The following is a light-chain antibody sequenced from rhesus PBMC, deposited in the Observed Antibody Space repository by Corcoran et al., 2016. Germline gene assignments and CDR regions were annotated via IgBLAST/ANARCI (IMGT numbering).Light chain of an antibody. CDR2: EAS. CDR3: QQYHNIPLP. V-gene: IGKV1-25*01. Sequence: DIQMTQSPSSLSASVGDRVTLTCRASQGITNDLAWSQQKPGETPNLLIFEASGLQSGFPSRFSGSGSGTDVTLTISGLQSEDFATYYCQQYHNIPLPFGGGSKVAIK. CDR1: QGITND. J-gene: IGKJ4*01.